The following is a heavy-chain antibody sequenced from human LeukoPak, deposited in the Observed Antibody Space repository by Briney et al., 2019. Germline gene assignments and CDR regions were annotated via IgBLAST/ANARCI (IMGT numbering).Heavy chain of an antibody. J-gene: IGHJ4*02. D-gene: IGHD4-17*01. V-gene: IGHV4-59*01. CDR1: GGSIGSYY. Sequence: SETLSLTCTVSGGSIGSYYWSWIRQPPGKGLEWIGYIYYSGSTNYNPSLKSRVTISVDTSKNQFSLKLSSVTAADTAVYYCARTNGDYVTFDYWGQGTLVTVSS. CDR2: IYYSGST. CDR3: ARTNGDYVTFDY.